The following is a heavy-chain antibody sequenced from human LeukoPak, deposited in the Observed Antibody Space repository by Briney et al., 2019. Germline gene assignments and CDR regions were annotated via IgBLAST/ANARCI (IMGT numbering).Heavy chain of an antibody. D-gene: IGHD2-2*01. CDR1: GDSVSSNSVT. V-gene: IGHV6-1*01. J-gene: IGHJ5*02. Sequence: SQTLSLTCAISGDSVSSNSVTWNWIRQSPSRGLEWLGRTYYRSTWYNDYAVSVRGRITVNPDTSKNQFSLHLNSVTPEGTAVYYCARRLTQYDCFDPWGQGILVTVSS. CDR3: ARRLTQYDCFDP. CDR2: TYYRSTWYN.